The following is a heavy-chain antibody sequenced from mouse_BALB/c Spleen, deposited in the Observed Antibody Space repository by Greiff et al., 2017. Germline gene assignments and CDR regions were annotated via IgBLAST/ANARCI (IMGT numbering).Heavy chain of an antibody. CDR1: GFTFSSYA. J-gene: IGHJ4*01. D-gene: IGHD2-10*01. CDR3: ATRAYYGNYGAMDY. Sequence: EVQLVESGGGLVKPGGSLKLSCAASGFTFSSYAMSWVRQTPEKRLEWVASISSGGSTYYPDSVKGRFTISRDNARNILYLQMSSLRSEDTAMYYCATRAYYGNYGAMDYWGQGTSVTVSS. CDR2: ISSGGST. V-gene: IGHV5-6-5*01.